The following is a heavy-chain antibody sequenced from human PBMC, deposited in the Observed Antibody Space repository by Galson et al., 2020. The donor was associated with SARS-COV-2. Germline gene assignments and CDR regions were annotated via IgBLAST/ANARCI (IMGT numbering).Heavy chain of an antibody. D-gene: IGHD4-17*01. CDR1: GGSISTSSYY. Sequence: SETLSLTCTVSGGSISTSSYYWDWIRQAPGKGLEWIETIFYSGSTYYNPSLKSRVTISVDTSKNQFSLKLSSVTAADTAMYYCARSPYGDSDAFDLWGQGTMVTVSS. J-gene: IGHJ3*01. CDR3: ARSPYGDSDAFDL. V-gene: IGHV4-39*07. CDR2: IFYSGST.